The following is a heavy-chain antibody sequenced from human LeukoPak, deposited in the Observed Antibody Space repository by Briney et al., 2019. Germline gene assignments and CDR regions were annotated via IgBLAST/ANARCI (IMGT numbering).Heavy chain of an antibody. CDR1: GFTFSSYS. Sequence: GGSLRLSCAASGFTFSSYSMNWVRQAPGKGLEWVSSISSSSSYIYYADSVKGRFTISRDNAKNSLYLQMNSLRAEDTAVYYCAKDRGLRFLEWFLFDYWGQGTLVTVSS. J-gene: IGHJ4*02. CDR2: ISSSSSYI. D-gene: IGHD3-3*01. V-gene: IGHV3-21*01. CDR3: AKDRGLRFLEWFLFDY.